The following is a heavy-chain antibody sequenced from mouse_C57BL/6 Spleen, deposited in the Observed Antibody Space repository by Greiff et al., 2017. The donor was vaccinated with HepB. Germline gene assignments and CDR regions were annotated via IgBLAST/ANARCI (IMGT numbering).Heavy chain of an antibody. CDR2: IYPSDSET. CDR3: ARRAQAGDRFAY. D-gene: IGHD3-2*02. J-gene: IGHJ3*01. CDR1: GYTFTSYW. V-gene: IGHV1-61*01. Sequence: QVQLQQPGAELVRPGSSVKLSCKASGYTFTSYWMDWVKQRPGQGLEWIGNIYPSDSETHYNQKFKDKATLTVDKSSSTAYMQLSSLTSEDSAVYYCARRAQAGDRFAYWGQGTLVTVSA.